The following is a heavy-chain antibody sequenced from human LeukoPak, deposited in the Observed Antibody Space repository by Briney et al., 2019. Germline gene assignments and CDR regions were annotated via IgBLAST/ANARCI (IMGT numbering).Heavy chain of an antibody. V-gene: IGHV4-38-2*02. D-gene: IGHD3-10*01. CDR3: AREYYYGSGRAGFDP. J-gene: IGHJ5*02. CDR1: GYSISSGYY. CDR2: IYYSGSI. Sequence: SETLSLTCTVSGYSISSGYYWGWIRQPPGKGLEWIGSIYYSGSIYYNPSLKSRVTISVDTSKNQFSLKLSSVTAADTAVYYCAREYYYGSGRAGFDPWGQGTLVTVSS.